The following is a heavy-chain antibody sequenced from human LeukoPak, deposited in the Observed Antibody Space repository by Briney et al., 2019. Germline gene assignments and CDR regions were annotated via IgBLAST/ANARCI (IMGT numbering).Heavy chain of an antibody. CDR2: IKQDGSEK. CDR3: ARVTGIAALVPVGIDY. J-gene: IGHJ4*02. CDR1: GFTFSSYW. V-gene: IGHV3-7*01. Sequence: GGSLRLSCAASGFTFSSYWMSWVRQAPGKGLEWVANIKQDGSEKYYVDSVKGRFTISRDNAKNSLYLQMNSLRAEDTAVYYCARVTGIAALVPVGIDYWGQGTLVTVSS. D-gene: IGHD6-13*01.